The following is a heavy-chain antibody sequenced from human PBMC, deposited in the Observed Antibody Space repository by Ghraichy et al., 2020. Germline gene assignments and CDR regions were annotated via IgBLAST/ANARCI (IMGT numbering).Heavy chain of an antibody. D-gene: IGHD2-2*01. CDR2: IKSKTDGGTT. J-gene: IGHJ6*04. V-gene: IGHV3-15*01. CDR3: TTRGGFYCSSTSCYSRVDV. Sequence: GSLRLSCAASGFTFSNAWMSWVRQAPGKGLEWVGRIKSKTDGGTTDYAAPVKGRFTISRDDSKNTLYLQMNSLKTEDKAVYYCTTRGGFYCSSTSCYSRVDVWGKGTTVTVSS. CDR1: GFTFSNAW.